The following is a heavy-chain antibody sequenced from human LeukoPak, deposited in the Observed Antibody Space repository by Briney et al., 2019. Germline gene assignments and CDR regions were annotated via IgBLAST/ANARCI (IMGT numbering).Heavy chain of an antibody. J-gene: IGHJ3*02. CDR2: IYYSGST. Sequence: PSETLSLTCTVSGGSISSYYWSWIRQPPGKGLEWIGYIYYSGSTNYNPSLKGRVTISVDTSKNQFSLKLSSVTAADTAVYYCARDFNYDSSGSYYRGGAFDIWGQGTMVTVSS. V-gene: IGHV4-59*01. CDR3: ARDFNYDSSGSYYRGGAFDI. D-gene: IGHD3-22*01. CDR1: GGSISSYY.